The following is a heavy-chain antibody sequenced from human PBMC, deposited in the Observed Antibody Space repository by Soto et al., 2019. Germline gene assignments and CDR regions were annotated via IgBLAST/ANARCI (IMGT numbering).Heavy chain of an antibody. D-gene: IGHD3-22*01. CDR1: GFTFSDYY. V-gene: IGHV3-11*01. J-gene: IGHJ3*02. CDR2: ISVSDTTV. Sequence: PGGSLRLSCAASGFTFSDYYMTWIRQAPGKGLEWISYISVSDTTVYYADSVRGRFTISRDNAKNSLYLQMNSLRAEDTAVYYCARVAMIVVRIDAFDIWGQGTLVTVSS. CDR3: ARVAMIVVRIDAFDI.